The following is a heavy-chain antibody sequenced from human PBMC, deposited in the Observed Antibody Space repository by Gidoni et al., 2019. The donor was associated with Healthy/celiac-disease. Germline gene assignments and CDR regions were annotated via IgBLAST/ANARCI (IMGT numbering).Heavy chain of an antibody. Sequence: QVQLQQWGAGLLKPSETLSLTCAVYGGSFSGYYWSWIRQPPGKGLEWIGEINHSGSTNYNPSLKSRVTISVDTSKNQFSLKLSSVTAADTAVYYCARVESSGWSLDYWGQGTLVTVSS. D-gene: IGHD6-19*01. J-gene: IGHJ4*02. V-gene: IGHV4-34*01. CDR1: GGSFSGYY. CDR3: ARVESSGWSLDY. CDR2: INHSGST.